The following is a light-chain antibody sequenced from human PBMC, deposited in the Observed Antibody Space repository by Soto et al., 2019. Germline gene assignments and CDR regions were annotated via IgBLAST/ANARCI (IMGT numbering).Light chain of an antibody. J-gene: IGLJ1*01. CDR1: GSDVGGYRY. CDR3: DSYTSSSSYV. Sequence: QSALTQPASVSGSPGQSIAISCTGTGSDVGGYRYVSWYQQHPGKAPKLIIYDVSNRPSGVSDRFSGSKSGNTASLTISGLQSEDEADYYCDSYTSSSSYVFGTGTKDTVL. V-gene: IGLV2-14*01. CDR2: DVS.